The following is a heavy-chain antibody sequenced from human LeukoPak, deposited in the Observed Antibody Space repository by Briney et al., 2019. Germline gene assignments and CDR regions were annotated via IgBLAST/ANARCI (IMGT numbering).Heavy chain of an antibody. CDR2: IYDSGSA. CDR1: GGSISSSI. J-gene: IGHJ6*02. V-gene: IGHV4-59*01. CDR3: ARDWRVRGAGGSFCSPVYNYYAMDV. D-gene: IGHD3-10*01. Sequence: SEPLSLARTVAGGSISSSIGSWLRQPPGKGLEWVVYIYDSGSANYSPSLKSRVSISLDKSKNQSSLQLSSVTAADTAVYYCARDWRVRGAGGSFCSPVYNYYAMDVWGQGTTVTVSS.